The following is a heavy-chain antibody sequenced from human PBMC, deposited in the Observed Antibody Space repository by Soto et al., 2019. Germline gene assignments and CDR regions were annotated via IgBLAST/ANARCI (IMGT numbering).Heavy chain of an antibody. CDR3: AKDLDYGADFGY. D-gene: IGHD4-17*01. J-gene: IGHJ4*02. CDR1: GFTFSSYA. V-gene: IGHV3-23*01. Sequence: EVQLLEPGGGLVQPGGSPRLSCAASGFTFSSYAMGWVRQAPGKGLQWVSTISGSSGSTYYADSVKGRFTISRDNSKNTLYLHMNSLRAEDTAVYYCAKDLDYGADFGYWGQGTLVTVSS. CDR2: ISGSSGST.